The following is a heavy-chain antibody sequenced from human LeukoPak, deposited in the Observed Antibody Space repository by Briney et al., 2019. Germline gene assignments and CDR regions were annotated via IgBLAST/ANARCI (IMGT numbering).Heavy chain of an antibody. CDR1: GFTFSSYS. CDR3: ANRGGSSSYFDY. J-gene: IGHJ4*02. CDR2: ISSSSSYI. Sequence: GGSLRLSCAASGFTFSSYSMNWVRQAPGKGLEWVSSISSSSSYIYYADSVKGRFTISRDNAKNTLYLQMNSLRAEDTAVYYCANRGGSSSYFDYWGQGTLVTVSS. V-gene: IGHV3-21*01. D-gene: IGHD3-16*01.